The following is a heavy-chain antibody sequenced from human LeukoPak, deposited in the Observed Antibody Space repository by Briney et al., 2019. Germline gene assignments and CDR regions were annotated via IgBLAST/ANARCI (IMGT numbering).Heavy chain of an antibody. CDR2: ISSSGGFI. D-gene: IGHD1-1*01. CDR3: AECNLNNCREGFDI. J-gene: IGHJ3*02. V-gene: IGHV3-21*04. Sequence: PGGSLGLSCAASGFTFNTYTMNWVRQAPGKGLKWVSSISSSGGFIFYVDSVKGRFIVSRDNAKSTLYLQMHSLRAEDTALYYCAECNLNNCREGFDIWGQGTMVTVSS. CDR1: GFTFNTYT.